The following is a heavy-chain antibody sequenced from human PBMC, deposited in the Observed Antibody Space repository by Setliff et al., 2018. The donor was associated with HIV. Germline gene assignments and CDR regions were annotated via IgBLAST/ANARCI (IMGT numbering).Heavy chain of an antibody. Sequence: SETLSLTCTVSGCSITGSPYFWGWIRRPPLKGLEWIGYIYIYNSGSTNYNPSLTSRVTISVDTSRTQFSLKLTPVTAADTAVYYCGRDWSRDGYYFWDVWGKGTTVTVPQ. CDR1: GCSITGSPYF. CDR2: IYIYNSGST. CDR3: GRDWSRDGYYFWDV. V-gene: IGHV4-61*01. D-gene: IGHD3-3*01. J-gene: IGHJ6*04.